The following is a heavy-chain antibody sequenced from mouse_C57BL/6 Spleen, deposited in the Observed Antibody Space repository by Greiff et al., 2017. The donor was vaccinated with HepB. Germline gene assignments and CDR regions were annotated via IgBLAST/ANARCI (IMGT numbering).Heavy chain of an antibody. J-gene: IGHJ4*01. CDR3: TRVGLRRGDYAMDY. V-gene: IGHV5-9-1*02. CDR2: ISSGGDYI. Sequence: EVKLVESGEGLVKPGGSLKLSCAASGFTFSSYAMSWVRQTPEKRLEWVAYISSGGDYIYYADTVKGRFTISRDNARNTLYLQMSSLKSEDTAMYYCTRVGLRRGDYAMDYWGQGTSVTVSS. CDR1: GFTFSSYA. D-gene: IGHD2-4*01.